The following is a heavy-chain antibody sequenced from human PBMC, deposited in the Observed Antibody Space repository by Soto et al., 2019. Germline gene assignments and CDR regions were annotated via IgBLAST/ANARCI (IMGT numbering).Heavy chain of an antibody. CDR1: GFTFSSYA. D-gene: IGHD3-10*01. CDR2: ISGSGGST. Sequence: EVQLLESGGGLVQPGGSLRLSCAASGFTFSSYAMSWVRQAPGKGLEWVSAISGSGGSTYYADSVKGRFTISRDNSKNTLYLQMNSLRAEDTAVYYCAKDFRDYYGSGSYISGFDYWGQGTLVTVSS. CDR3: AKDFRDYYGSGSYISGFDY. J-gene: IGHJ4*02. V-gene: IGHV3-23*01.